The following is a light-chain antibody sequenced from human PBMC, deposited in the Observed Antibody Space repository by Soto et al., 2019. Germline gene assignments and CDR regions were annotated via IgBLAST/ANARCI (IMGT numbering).Light chain of an antibody. CDR1: QDISNY. CDR3: QQYDNLPWT. Sequence: DIQMTQSPSSLSASXXXRVTITCQASQDISNYLNWYQQKPGKAPKLLIYDASNLETGVPSRFSGSGSGTDFTFTISSLQPEDIATYYCQQYDNLPWTFGQGTKVEIK. CDR2: DAS. V-gene: IGKV1-33*01. J-gene: IGKJ1*01.